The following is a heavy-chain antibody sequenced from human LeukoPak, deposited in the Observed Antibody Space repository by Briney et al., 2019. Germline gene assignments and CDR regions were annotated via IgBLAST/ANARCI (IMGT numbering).Heavy chain of an antibody. J-gene: IGHJ4*02. CDR1: GGSISSSSYY. V-gene: IGHV4-39*07. CDR3: AREYSGSYGFDY. Sequence: SETLSLTCTVSGGSISSSSYYWGWIRQPPGKGLEWIGSIYYSGSTYYNPSLKSRVTISVDTSKNQFSLKLSSVTAADTAVYYCAREYSGSYGFDYWGQGTLVTVSS. CDR2: IYYSGST. D-gene: IGHD1-26*01.